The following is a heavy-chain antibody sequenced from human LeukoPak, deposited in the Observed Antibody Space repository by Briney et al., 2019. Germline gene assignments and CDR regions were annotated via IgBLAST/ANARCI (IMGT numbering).Heavy chain of an antibody. V-gene: IGHV3-9*03. Sequence: GRSLRLSCAASGLTFDDYAMHWVRQAPGKGLEWVSGISWNSGSIGYADSVKGRFTISRDNAKNSLYLQMNSLRAEDMALYYCAKDSSSSFQNFDYWGQGTLVTVSS. CDR3: AKDSSSSFQNFDY. D-gene: IGHD6-13*01. CDR1: GLTFDDYA. CDR2: ISWNSGSI. J-gene: IGHJ4*02.